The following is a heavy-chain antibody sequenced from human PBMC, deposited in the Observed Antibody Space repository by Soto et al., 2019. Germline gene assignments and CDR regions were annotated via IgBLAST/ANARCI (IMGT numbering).Heavy chain of an antibody. CDR3: ARDGGRHSGGIDY. D-gene: IGHD1-26*01. CDR1: GGTFSSYS. CDR2: IIPIFGTA. V-gene: IGHV1-69*01. J-gene: IGHJ4*02. Sequence: QVQLVQSGAEVKKPGSSVKVSCKASGGTFSSYSINWVRQAPGQGLEWMGEIIPIFGTANYAQKFQGRVTITADEATSRAYVELISLRSEDTAVYYCARDGGRHSGGIDYWGQGTLVTVSS.